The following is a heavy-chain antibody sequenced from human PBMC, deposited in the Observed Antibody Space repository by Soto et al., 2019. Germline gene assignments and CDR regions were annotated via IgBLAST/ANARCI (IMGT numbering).Heavy chain of an antibody. J-gene: IGHJ6*02. Sequence: EVQLLESGGGLVQPGGSLRLSCAASGLSFNIYAMNWXRXXXXXXLEWVSTISGSGSTTYYADFVKGRFTASRDNSKXXXXXXXXXXXXXXXXXXXXAKDIXXSSGWVGGGVLDVWGQGTTVTVSS. D-gene: IGHD6-19*01. CDR1: GLSFNIYA. CDR3: AKDIXXSSGWVGGGVLDV. CDR2: ISGSGSTT. V-gene: IGHV3-23*01.